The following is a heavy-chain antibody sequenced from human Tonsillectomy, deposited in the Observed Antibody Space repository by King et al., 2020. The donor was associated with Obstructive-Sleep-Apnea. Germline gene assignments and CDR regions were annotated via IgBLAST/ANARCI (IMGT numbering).Heavy chain of an antibody. D-gene: IGHD1-26*01. Sequence: QLVQSGAEVKRPGASVKVSCKASGYTFTDYYMHWVRQAPGQGLEWMGWFNPNSGGSNYAQNFQGRVTMTRDTSINTAYMELSRLRSDDTAVYYCARDGSDDGMDVWVQGTTVTVSS. CDR2: FNPNSGGS. CDR1: GYTFTDYY. V-gene: IGHV1-2*02. CDR3: ARDGSDDGMDV. J-gene: IGHJ6*02.